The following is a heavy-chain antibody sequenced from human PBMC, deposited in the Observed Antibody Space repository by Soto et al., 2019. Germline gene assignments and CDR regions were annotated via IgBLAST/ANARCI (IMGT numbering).Heavy chain of an antibody. V-gene: IGHV2-5*02. Sequence: QITLKESGPTMVKPTHPVTLTYTFLGFSLSNNGAGVAWIRHPAGQYLEWLAVIYWDDDKYYSPSLQSRLTVTKDASGNQVVLTMTNVDPVDTGTYFCAHRGPKGAGAFDIWGQGTLVSVSS. J-gene: IGHJ3*02. CDR2: IYWDDDK. CDR3: AHRGPKGAGAFDI. CDR1: GFSLSNNGAG.